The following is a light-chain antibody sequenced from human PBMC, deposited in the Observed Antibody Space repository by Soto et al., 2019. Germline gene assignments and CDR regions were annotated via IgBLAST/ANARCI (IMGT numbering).Light chain of an antibody. V-gene: IGKV3-20*01. Sequence: EVVLTQSPATLSLSPGERATLSCRASQSVSSRLAWYQQKPGQAPRLLISGASNRATGIPDRFSGSGSGTDFTLTISGLEPEDFAVYYCQQYGNSPLTFGAGTKGDIK. CDR3: QQYGNSPLT. CDR1: QSVSSR. CDR2: GAS. J-gene: IGKJ4*01.